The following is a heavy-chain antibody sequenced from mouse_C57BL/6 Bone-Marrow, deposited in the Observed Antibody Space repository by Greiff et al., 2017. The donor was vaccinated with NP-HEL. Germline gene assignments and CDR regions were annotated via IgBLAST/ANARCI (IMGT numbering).Heavy chain of an antibody. V-gene: IGHV1-69*01. Sequence: QVQLQQPGAELVMPGASVKLSCKASGYTFTSYWMHWVKQRPGQGLEWIGEIDPSDSYTNYNQKFKGKSTLTVDKSSSTAYMQLSSLTSEDSAVYYCARDSSGYEYFDVWGTGTTATVSS. D-gene: IGHD3-2*02. CDR3: ARDSSGYEYFDV. J-gene: IGHJ1*03. CDR1: GYTFTSYW. CDR2: IDPSDSYT.